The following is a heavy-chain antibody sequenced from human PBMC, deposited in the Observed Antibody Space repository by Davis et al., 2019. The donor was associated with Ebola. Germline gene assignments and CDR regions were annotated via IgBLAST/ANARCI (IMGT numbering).Heavy chain of an antibody. V-gene: IGHV2-5*02. J-gene: IGHJ3*01. Sequence: SGPTLAKPTQTLTLTCTFSGFSISTSGVGVGWIRQPPGKALEWLALIYWDDDKRYSPSLKTRLTITKDTSKNQVVLTVTNMDHVDTATYYCAKFRADDAFDVWGPGTMVTVSS. CDR3: AKFRADDAFDV. D-gene: IGHD5-24*01. CDR1: GFSISTSGVG. CDR2: IYWDDDK.